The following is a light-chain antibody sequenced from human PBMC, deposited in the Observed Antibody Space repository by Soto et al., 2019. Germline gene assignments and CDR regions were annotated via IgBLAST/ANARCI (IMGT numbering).Light chain of an antibody. Sequence: DIVMTQSPLSLPVTPGEPASISCRSSQSLLHSNGYNYLDWYLQKPGQAPQHLIFLASNRATGVPDRFSGSGSGTHFTLKISSLEAEDVVIYYCTQGLRTPVTFGQGTKVEIK. CDR2: LAS. J-gene: IGKJ1*01. V-gene: IGKV2-28*01. CDR3: TQGLRTPVT. CDR1: QSLLHSNGYNY.